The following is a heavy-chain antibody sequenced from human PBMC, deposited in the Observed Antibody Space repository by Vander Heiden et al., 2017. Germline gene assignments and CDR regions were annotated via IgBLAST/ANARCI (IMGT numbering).Heavy chain of an antibody. J-gene: IGHJ5*02. CDR2: IYYSGST. D-gene: IGHD6-13*01. V-gene: IGHV4-31*02. Sequence: WIRQHPGKGLEWIGYIYYSGSTYYNPSLKSRVTISVDTSKNQFSLKLSSVTAADTAVYYCARVGGIDISWYQGWFDPWGQGTLVTVSS. CDR3: ARVGGIDISWYQGWFDP.